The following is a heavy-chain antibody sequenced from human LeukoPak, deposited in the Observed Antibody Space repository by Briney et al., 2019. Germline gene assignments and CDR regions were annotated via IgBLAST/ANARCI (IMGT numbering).Heavy chain of an antibody. D-gene: IGHD2-15*01. Sequence: PSGALSLPCPVSGGSISSSSYYWGWIRQPPGEGLGWIGRIYYSGSTYYNPSLKSRVTISVDTSKNQFSLKLSSVSAADTAVYYCAREYCSGGSCYVDNAWGQGTLVTVSS. V-gene: IGHV4-39*07. CDR3: AREYCSGGSCYVDNA. CDR2: IYYSGST. CDR1: GGSISSSSYY. J-gene: IGHJ4*02.